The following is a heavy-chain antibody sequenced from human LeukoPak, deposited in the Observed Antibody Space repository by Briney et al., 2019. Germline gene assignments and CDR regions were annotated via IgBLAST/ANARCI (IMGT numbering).Heavy chain of an antibody. D-gene: IGHD1-7*01. CDR3: GGGMGLELDY. CDR2: IIPIFGTA. J-gene: IGHJ4*02. V-gene: IGHV1-69*06. Sequence: ASVRDSSKASLDTFSIYVISRVRQAPEQRREWMGRIIPIFGTANYIQKFQGRVTITADKSTSTAYMELSSLRSEDTAVYYCGGGMGLELDYWGQGTLVTVSS. CDR1: LDTFSIYV.